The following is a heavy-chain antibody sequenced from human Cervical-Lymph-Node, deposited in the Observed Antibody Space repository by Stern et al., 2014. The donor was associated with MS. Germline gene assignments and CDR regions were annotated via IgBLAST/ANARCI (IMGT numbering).Heavy chain of an antibody. CDR2: FDPEAGEK. Sequence: VQLVQSGAEVKKPGASVKVSCKVSGYTLTELSMHWVRQAPGKGLECMGGFDPEAGEKIYEPQFQGRVTMTEDTSTDPAYMELSSLRSEDTAVYYCATPLTRYDSSGFDYWGQGTLVTVSS. V-gene: IGHV1-24*01. J-gene: IGHJ4*02. CDR3: ATPLTRYDSSGFDY. D-gene: IGHD3-22*01. CDR1: GYTLTELS.